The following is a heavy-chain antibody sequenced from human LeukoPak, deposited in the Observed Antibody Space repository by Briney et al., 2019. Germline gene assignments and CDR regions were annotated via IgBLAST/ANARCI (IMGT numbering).Heavy chain of an antibody. V-gene: IGHV3-11*06. Sequence: PGGSLRLSCAASGFTFSDYYMSWIRQAPGKGLEWVSYISSSSSYTSYADSVKGRFTISRDNAKNSLYLQMNSLRAEDTAVYYCAREGAGALLRRGLDYWGQGTLVTVSS. CDR1: GFTFSDYY. CDR3: AREGAGALLRRGLDY. D-gene: IGHD5-12*01. CDR2: ISSSSSYT. J-gene: IGHJ4*02.